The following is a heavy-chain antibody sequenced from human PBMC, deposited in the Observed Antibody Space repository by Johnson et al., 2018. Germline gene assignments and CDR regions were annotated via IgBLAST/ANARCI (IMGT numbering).Heavy chain of an antibody. V-gene: IGHV3-48*01. CDR1: GFTFSSYS. CDR2: ISSSSSTI. Sequence: VQLVESGGGLVQPGGSLRLSCAASGFTFSSYSMNWVRQAPGKGLEWVSYISSSSSTIYYADSVKGRFTISSDNAKNSLFLQMNSLRAEDTAVYYCARTNSLRGGGSSLRNYYYYMDVGGKGTTVTVSS. J-gene: IGHJ6*03. CDR3: ARTNSLRGGGSSLRNYYYYMDV. D-gene: IGHD2-15*01.